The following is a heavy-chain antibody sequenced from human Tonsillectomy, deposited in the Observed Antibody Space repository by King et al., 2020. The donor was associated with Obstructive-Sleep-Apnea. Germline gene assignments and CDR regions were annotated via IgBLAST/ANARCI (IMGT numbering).Heavy chain of an antibody. D-gene: IGHD5-12*01. CDR3: ARGYDRNYFDY. CDR1: GYTFTTYW. CDR2: IYPRDSDT. V-gene: IGHV5-51*01. Sequence: VQLVESGAEVKEPGESLEISCKGSGYTFTTYWIGWVRQMPGKGLEWMGIIYPRDSDTRYRPSFQGQVTISVDKSISTAYLQWSSLKASDTAMYYCARGYDRNYFDYWGQGTLVTVSS. J-gene: IGHJ4*02.